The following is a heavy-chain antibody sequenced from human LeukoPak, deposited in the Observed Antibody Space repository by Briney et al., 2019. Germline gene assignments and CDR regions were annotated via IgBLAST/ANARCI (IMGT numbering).Heavy chain of an antibody. CDR2: LDTSGNT. CDR3: ARGGDCPDY. CDR1: GGSISSYY. Sequence: SETLSLTCTVSGGSISSYYWSWIRQPAGKGLEWIGRLDTSGNTHYNPSLKSRVTMSVDTSRNQFSLRLTSVTAADTAVYYCARGGDCPDYWAQGTLVTVSS. D-gene: IGHD2-21*02. V-gene: IGHV4-4*07. J-gene: IGHJ4*02.